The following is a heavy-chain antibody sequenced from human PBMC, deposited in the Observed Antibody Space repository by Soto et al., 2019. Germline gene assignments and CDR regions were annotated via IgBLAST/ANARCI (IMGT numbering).Heavy chain of an antibody. J-gene: IGHJ1*01. CDR2: ISGSGGST. V-gene: IGHV3-23*01. CDR3: AKGVHFDCLFPAEYFKH. D-gene: IGHD3-9*01. Sequence: GGSLRLSCAASGFTFSSYAMSWVRQAPGKGLEWVSAISGSGGSTYYADSVKGRFTISRDNSKNTLYLQMNSLGAEDPAVYYCAKGVHFDCLFPAEYFKHWGQGTLVTVSS. CDR1: GFTFSSYA.